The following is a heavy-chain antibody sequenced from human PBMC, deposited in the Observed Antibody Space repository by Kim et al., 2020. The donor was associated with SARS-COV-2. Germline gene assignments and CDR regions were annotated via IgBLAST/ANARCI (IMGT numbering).Heavy chain of an antibody. V-gene: IGHV4-31*02. Sequence: PSLKGRVTISVDPSKTQFSLKLSSVTAADTAGYYCARVVTIFGVVTTSDYWGQGTLVTVSS. CDR3: ARVVTIFGVVTTSDY. J-gene: IGHJ4*02. D-gene: IGHD3-3*01.